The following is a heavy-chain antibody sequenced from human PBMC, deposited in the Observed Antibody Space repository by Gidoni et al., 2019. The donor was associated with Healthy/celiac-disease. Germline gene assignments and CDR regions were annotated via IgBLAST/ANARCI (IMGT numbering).Heavy chain of an antibody. V-gene: IGHV3-23*01. Sequence: AASGFTFSSYAMSWVRQAPGKGLEWVSAICGSGGSTYYADSVKGRFTISRDNSKNTLYLQMNSLRAEDTAVYYCSKDLRPFVQYYDSSGYNGYFQHWGQGTLVTVSS. J-gene: IGHJ1*01. CDR2: ICGSGGST. CDR3: SKDLRPFVQYYDSSGYNGYFQH. CDR1: GFTFSSYA. D-gene: IGHD3-22*01.